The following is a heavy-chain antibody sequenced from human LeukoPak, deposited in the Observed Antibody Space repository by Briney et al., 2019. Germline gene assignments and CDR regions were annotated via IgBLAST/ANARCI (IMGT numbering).Heavy chain of an antibody. D-gene: IGHD3-3*01. Sequence: ASVKVSCKASGGAFSSYAISWVRQAPGQGLEWMGGIIPIFGTVNYAQKFQGRVTITADKSTSTAYMELSSLRSEDTAVYYCARSLFRFLEWSYRSYYYYYMDVWGKGTTVTVSS. J-gene: IGHJ6*03. CDR2: IIPIFGTV. CDR3: ARSLFRFLEWSYRSYYYYYMDV. V-gene: IGHV1-69*06. CDR1: GGAFSSYA.